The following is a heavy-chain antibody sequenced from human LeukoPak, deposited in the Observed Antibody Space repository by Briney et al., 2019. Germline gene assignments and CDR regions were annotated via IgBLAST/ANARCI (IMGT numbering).Heavy chain of an antibody. J-gene: IGHJ6*02. CDR1: GFTFSSYE. Sequence: PGGSLRLSCAASGFTFSSYEMNWVRQAPGKGLEWVSYISSSGSTIYYADSVKGRFTVSRDNAKNSLYLQMNSLRAEDTAVYYCARDGRDCSGGSCYSGYYYYYGMDVWGQGTTVIVSS. CDR2: ISSSGSTI. CDR3: ARDGRDCSGGSCYSGYYYYYGMDV. D-gene: IGHD2-15*01. V-gene: IGHV3-48*03.